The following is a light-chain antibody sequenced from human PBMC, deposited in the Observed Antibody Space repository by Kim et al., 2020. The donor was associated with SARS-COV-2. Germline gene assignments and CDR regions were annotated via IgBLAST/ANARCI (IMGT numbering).Light chain of an antibody. Sequence: QGVTISCSGSSSNIGSNYVYWYQQLPGTAPKLLIYRNNQWPSGVPDRFSGSKSGTSASLAISGLRSEDEADYYCAAWDDSLSGHVVFGGGTQLTVL. CDR2: RNN. V-gene: IGLV1-47*01. CDR3: AAWDDSLSGHVV. CDR1: SSNIGSNY. J-gene: IGLJ2*01.